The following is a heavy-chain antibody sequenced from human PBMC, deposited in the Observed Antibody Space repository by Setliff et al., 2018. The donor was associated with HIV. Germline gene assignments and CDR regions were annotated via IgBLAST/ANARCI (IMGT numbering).Heavy chain of an antibody. Sequence: PSETLSLTCSVSGGSISNFYWSWIRQPPGKGLEWVGHIYSTGDTNYNPSLKSRVTISLDTSKNRFSLKLNSVTAADTAVYYCARRSIVGVARGFYYYNLDVWGQGTTVTVSS. J-gene: IGHJ6*02. CDR1: GGSISNFY. D-gene: IGHD1-26*01. CDR2: IYSTGDT. CDR3: ARRSIVGVARGFYYYNLDV. V-gene: IGHV4-4*09.